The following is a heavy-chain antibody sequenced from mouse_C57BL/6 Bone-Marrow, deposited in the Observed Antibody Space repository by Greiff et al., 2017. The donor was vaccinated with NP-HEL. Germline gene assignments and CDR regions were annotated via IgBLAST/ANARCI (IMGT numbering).Heavy chain of an antibody. J-gene: IGHJ3*01. CDR1: GFNIKDDY. CDR3: TTLGGLAY. Sequence: ESGAELVRPGASVKLSCTASGFNIKDDYMHWVKQRPEQGLEWIGWIDPENGDTEYASKFQGKATITADTSSNTAYLQLSSLTSEDTAVYYCTTLGGLAYWGQGTLVTVSA. CDR2: IDPENGDT. V-gene: IGHV14-4*01.